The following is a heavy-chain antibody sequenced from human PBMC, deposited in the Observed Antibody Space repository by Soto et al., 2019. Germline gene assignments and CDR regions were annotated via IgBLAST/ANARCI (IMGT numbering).Heavy chain of an antibody. CDR1: GFTFSSYA. V-gene: IGHV3-30-3*01. D-gene: IGHD6-13*01. CDR2: ISYDGSNK. Sequence: GGSLRLSCAASGFTFSSYAMHCVRQAPGKGLEWVAVISYDGSNKYYADSVKGRFTISRDNSKNTLYLQMNSLRAEDTAVYYCAGASSSRGYYGMDVWGQGTTVTVSS. J-gene: IGHJ6*02. CDR3: AGASSSRGYYGMDV.